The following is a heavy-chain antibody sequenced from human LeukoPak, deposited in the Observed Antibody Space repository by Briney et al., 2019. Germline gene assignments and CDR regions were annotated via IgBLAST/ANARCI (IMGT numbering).Heavy chain of an antibody. J-gene: IGHJ6*02. CDR2: ISSSSSYI. Sequence: GGSLRLSCAASGFTFSSYSMNWVRQAPGKGLEWVSSISSSSSYIYYADSVKGRFTISRDNAKNSLYLQMNSLRAEDTAVYYCARVTYYYGSSGYSSGGRSYYYGMDVWGQGTTVTVSS. CDR3: ARVTYYYGSSGYSSGGRSYYYGMDV. V-gene: IGHV3-21*01. CDR1: GFTFSSYS. D-gene: IGHD3-22*01.